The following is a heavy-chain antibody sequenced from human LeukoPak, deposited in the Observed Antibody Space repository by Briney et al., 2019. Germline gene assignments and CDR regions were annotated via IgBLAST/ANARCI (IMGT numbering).Heavy chain of an antibody. J-gene: IGHJ4*02. CDR3: ASYYDILTGEHCFDF. CDR1: GFTFSSYG. D-gene: IGHD3-9*01. Sequence: GGSLRLSCAASGFTFSSYGMHWVRQAPGKGLEWVAFIRYDGSNKYYTDSVKGRFTISRDNSKNTLYLQMNSLRAEDTAVYYCASYYDILTGEHCFDFWGQGTLVTVSS. CDR2: IRYDGSNK. V-gene: IGHV3-30*02.